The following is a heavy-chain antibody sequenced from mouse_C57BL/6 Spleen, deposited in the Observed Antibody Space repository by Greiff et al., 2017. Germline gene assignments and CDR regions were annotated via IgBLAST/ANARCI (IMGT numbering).Heavy chain of an antibody. J-gene: IGHJ2*01. CDR2: IYPGSGST. V-gene: IGHV1-55*01. CDR3: ARGDGYYDY. Sequence: QVQLQQPGAELVKPGASVKLSCKASGYTFTSYWLTWVKQRPGQGLEWIGDIYPGSGSTNYNEKFKSKATLTVDTSSSTAYMQLSSLTSEDSAVYYCARGDGYYDYWGQGTTLTVSS. CDR1: GYTFTSYW. D-gene: IGHD2-3*01.